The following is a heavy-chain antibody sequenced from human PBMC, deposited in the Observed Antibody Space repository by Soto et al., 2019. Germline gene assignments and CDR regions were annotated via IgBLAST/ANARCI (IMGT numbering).Heavy chain of an antibody. CDR2: INPNSGGT. J-gene: IGHJ3*02. CDR1: GYTFTGYY. V-gene: IGHV1-2*04. Sequence: ASVKVACKASGYTFTGYYMHWVRQAPGQGLEWMGWINPNSGGTNYAQKFQGWVTMTRDTSISTAYMELSRLRSDDTAVYYCATYSGCYRDPVDIWCQAPIVTV. D-gene: IGHD1-26*01. CDR3: ATYSGCYRDPVDI.